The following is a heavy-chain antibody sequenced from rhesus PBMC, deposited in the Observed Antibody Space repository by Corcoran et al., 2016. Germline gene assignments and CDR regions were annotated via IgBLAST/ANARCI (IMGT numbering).Heavy chain of an antibody. D-gene: IGHD6-31*01. Sequence: QVQLQESGPGLVKPSETLSLTCTVSGASISSNWWSWIRQPPGKGLEWMGEINGNSGNTNYNPSLKNRVTISKDASKNQFSLKLSAVTAADTAVYYCAGPRPVWGQRLVKDYWGQGVLVTVSS. J-gene: IGHJ4*01. CDR2: INGNSGNT. V-gene: IGHV4-80*01. CDR1: GASISSNW. CDR3: AGPRPVWGQRLVKDY.